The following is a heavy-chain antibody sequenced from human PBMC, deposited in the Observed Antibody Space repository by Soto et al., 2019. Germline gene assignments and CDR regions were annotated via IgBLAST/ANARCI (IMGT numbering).Heavy chain of an antibody. V-gene: IGHV4-59*01. CDR1: GGSISSYY. D-gene: IGHD6-13*01. CDR3: ARVSAGTFVHWHFDL. J-gene: IGHJ2*01. Sequence: SETLSLTCTVSGGSISSYYWSWIRQPPGKGLEWIGYIYYSGSTNYNPSLKSRVTISVDTSKNQFSLKLSSVTAADTAVYYCARVSAGTFVHWHFDLWGRGTLVTVSS. CDR2: IYYSGST.